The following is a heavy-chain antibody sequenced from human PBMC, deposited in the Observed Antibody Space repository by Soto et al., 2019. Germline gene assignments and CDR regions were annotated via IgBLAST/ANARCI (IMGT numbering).Heavy chain of an antibody. Sequence: GGSLRLSCAASGFTFSSYGMHWVRQAPGKGLEWVAVISYDGSNKYYADSVKGRFTISRDNSKNTLYLQMNSLRAEDTAVYYCAKQKGRLRSPFDYWGQGTLVTVSS. CDR1: GFTFSSYG. CDR2: ISYDGSNK. V-gene: IGHV3-30*18. D-gene: IGHD2-21*01. J-gene: IGHJ4*02. CDR3: AKQKGRLRSPFDY.